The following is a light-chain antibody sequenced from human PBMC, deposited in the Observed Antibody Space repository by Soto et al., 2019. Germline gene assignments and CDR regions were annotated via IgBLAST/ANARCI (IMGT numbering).Light chain of an antibody. CDR1: QSISTN. J-gene: IGKJ5*01. Sequence: EIVLTQSPATLSLSPGEIATLSCRASQSISTNLAWYQLKRGQAPMILIYDASNRATGVPGRFSGSGSETDFTLTISSLEPEDFAVYYCQQRSNWPTFGQGTRLEIK. CDR2: DAS. CDR3: QQRSNWPT. V-gene: IGKV3-11*01.